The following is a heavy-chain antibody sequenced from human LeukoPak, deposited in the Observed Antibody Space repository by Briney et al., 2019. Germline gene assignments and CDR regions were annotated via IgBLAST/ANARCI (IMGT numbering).Heavy chain of an antibody. CDR1: GFTFSSYW. J-gene: IGHJ4*01. D-gene: IGHD6-13*01. V-gene: IGHV3-7*01. CDR2: IRQDGGEK. CDR3: ARDGTAAGLYFDL. Sequence: PGGSLKLSCAVSGFTFSSYWMNWVRQAPGKGLEWVASIRQDGGEKSYVDSVKGRFTISRDNTKNSLYLQINSLRAEDTAVYYCARDGTAAGLYFDLWGQGTLVTVSP.